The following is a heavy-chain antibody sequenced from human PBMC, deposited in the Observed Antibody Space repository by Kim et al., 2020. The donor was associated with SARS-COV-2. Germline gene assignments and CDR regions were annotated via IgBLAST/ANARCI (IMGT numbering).Heavy chain of an antibody. CDR3: ITIIGVVYK. CDR2: IRSKANDHAP. Sequence: GGSLRLSCATAGFTFSGSAIHWVRQASGKGLEWVGRIRSKANDHAPDYAPSVKGRFTFSRNDSQSTAYLQMNSLKTDDTAVYCCITIIGVVYKWGQGTLVSVSP. D-gene: IGHD3-3*01. CDR1: GFTFSGSA. V-gene: IGHV3-73*01. J-gene: IGHJ4*02.